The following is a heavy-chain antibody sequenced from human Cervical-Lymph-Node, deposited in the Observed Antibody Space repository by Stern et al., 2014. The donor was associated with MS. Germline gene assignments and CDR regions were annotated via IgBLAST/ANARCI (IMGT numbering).Heavy chain of an antibody. V-gene: IGHV4-31*11. D-gene: IGHD4-17*01. CDR3: ARDTGAGHGDYGSDCIDP. J-gene: IGHJ5*02. CDR2: VHFTGST. Sequence: QLQLQESGPGLVKPSQTLFLTCAVSGDSISSGRFYWSWIRQHPGKGLEWIGDVHFTGSTYYTPPLNSRLSISLDRSKNQFSLKLRSVTAADTAVYYCARDTGAGHGDYGSDCIDPWGQGTLVTVSS. CDR1: GDSISSGRFY.